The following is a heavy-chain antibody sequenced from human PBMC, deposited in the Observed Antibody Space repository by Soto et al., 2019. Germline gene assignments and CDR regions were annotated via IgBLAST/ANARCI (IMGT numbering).Heavy chain of an antibody. V-gene: IGHV3-66*01. Sequence: EVQLVESGGGLVQPGGSLRLSCVASGFTVTEIYMNWVRQAPGKGLEWVSVIYNEFTDYADSVRGRFSISTDRSKNALNLQMNSLRAEDSAVYYCVREPRYCSGGSCPLMGDAFDIWGQGTMVTVSS. CDR1: GFTVTEIY. J-gene: IGHJ3*02. CDR2: IYNEFT. D-gene: IGHD2-15*01. CDR3: VREPRYCSGGSCPLMGDAFDI.